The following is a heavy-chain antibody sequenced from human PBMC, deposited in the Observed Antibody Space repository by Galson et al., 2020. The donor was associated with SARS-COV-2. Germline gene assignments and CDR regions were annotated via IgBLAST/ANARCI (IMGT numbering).Heavy chain of an antibody. D-gene: IGHD3-3*01. Sequence: GGSLRLSCEASGFTFDDYALHWIRQSSGKGLEWVALINWDGASYYADSVEGRFTISRDNSKSSLHLDLSNLRPDDTALYFCAKDFRSFDVLEGIVYALDVWGQGTTVTVS. CDR2: INWDGAS. V-gene: IGHV3-43*01. CDR3: AKDFRSFDVLEGIVYALDV. CDR1: GFTFDDYA. J-gene: IGHJ6*02.